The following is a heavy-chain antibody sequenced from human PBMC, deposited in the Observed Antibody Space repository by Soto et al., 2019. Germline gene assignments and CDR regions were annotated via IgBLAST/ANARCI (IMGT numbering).Heavy chain of an antibody. D-gene: IGHD3-22*01. J-gene: IGHJ4*02. CDR2: INHSGST. CDR1: DGSMNSDSSY. V-gene: IGHV4-39*01. Sequence: QLQLQESGPGLVKPSENLSLTCRVSDGSMNSDSSYWGWIRQPPGKGLEWIGVINHSGSTYHNLSLKGRVTMSVDASRNQFSLKLTSMTAADTAVYYCARLGGYVSVGYYYLWDSWGQGTLVTVSS. CDR3: ARLGGYVSVGYYYLWDS.